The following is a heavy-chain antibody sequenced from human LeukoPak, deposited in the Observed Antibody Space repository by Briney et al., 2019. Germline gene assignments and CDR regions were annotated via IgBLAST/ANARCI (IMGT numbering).Heavy chain of an antibody. CDR3: ARHRCSNCGDYFDY. D-gene: IGHD4-17*01. J-gene: IGHJ4*02. CDR1: GFTFSSYW. Sequence: GGSLRLFCAASGFTFSSYWMSWVRQAPGKGLEWVANIKQDGSAKYYVDSVKGRFTISRDNAKNSLYLQVDSLRAEDTAVYYCARHRCSNCGDYFDYWGQGTLVTVSS. V-gene: IGHV3-7*03. CDR2: IKQDGSAK.